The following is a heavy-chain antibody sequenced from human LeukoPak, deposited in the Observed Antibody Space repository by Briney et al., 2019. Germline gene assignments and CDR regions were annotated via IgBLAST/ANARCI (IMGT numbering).Heavy chain of an antibody. CDR1: GYTFTSYG. J-gene: IGHJ3*02. D-gene: IGHD2-2*01. CDR2: ISAYNGNT. CDR3: ARDGGCCSSTSCYTDDAFDI. V-gene: IGHV1-18*01. Sequence: GASVKVSCKASGYTFTSYGISWVRQAPGQGLEWMGWISAYNGNTNYAQKLQGRVTMTTDTSASTAYMELRSLRSDDTAVYYCARDGGCCSSTSCYTDDAFDIWGQGTMVTVSS.